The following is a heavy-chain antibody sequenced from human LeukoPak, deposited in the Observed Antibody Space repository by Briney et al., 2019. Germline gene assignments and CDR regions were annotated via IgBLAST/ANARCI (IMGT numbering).Heavy chain of an antibody. V-gene: IGHV1-69*02. CDR1: GCSFSSYT. Sequence: ASVNVSCKACGCSFSSYTISWVRQAPGQGLEWMGRIIPILGIANYAQKFQGRVTITADKSTSTSNKEQSSLRSEETAVYYWGGCPDYDFWSGPEYWGRGTLSPSPQ. D-gene: IGHD3-3*01. CDR3: GGCPDYDFWSGPEY. CDR2: IIPILGIA. J-gene: IGHJ4*02.